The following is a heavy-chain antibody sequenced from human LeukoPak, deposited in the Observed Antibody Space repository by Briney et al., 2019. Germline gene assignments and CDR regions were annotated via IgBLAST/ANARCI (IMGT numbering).Heavy chain of an antibody. CDR1: GGSISSSSYY. V-gene: IGHV4-39*07. CDR3: ARDEDSSGTFDY. Sequence: SETLSLTCTVSGGSISSSSYYWGWIRQPPGKGLEWIGSIYYSGSTYYNPSLKSRVTISVGTSKNQFSLKLSSVTAADTAVYYCARDEDSSGTFDYWGQGTLVTVSS. J-gene: IGHJ4*02. CDR2: IYYSGST. D-gene: IGHD3-22*01.